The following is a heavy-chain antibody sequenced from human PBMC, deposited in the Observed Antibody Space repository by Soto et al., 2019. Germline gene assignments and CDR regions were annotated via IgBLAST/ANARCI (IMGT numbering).Heavy chain of an antibody. CDR1: GYSITIHG. D-gene: IGHD1-1*01. CDR2: IWSHGTDQ. J-gene: IGHJ4*02. CDR3: GNDIRSGSIDY. V-gene: IGHV3-33*06. Sequence: PGGSLRLSCAASGYSITIHGMHWVRQAPGKGLEWVALIWSHGTDQYYADSVRGRFTVSRDTSTNTVFLQMHSLRADDTATYYCGNDIRSGSIDYSGQGTPVTVSS.